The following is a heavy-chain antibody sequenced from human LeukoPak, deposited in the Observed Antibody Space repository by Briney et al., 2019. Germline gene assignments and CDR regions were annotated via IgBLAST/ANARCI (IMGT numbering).Heavy chain of an antibody. CDR2: ISGYNGNT. V-gene: IGHV1-18*01. Sequence: GASVKVSCKASGYTFTSYTLSWVRQAPGQGLEWMGWISGYNGNTQKAQNVHGRVTMTTDTTTYIAYMELRSLRSDDTAVYYCARGGPSGSYDFDYWGQGTLVTVSS. J-gene: IGHJ4*02. CDR1: GYTFTSYT. D-gene: IGHD1-26*01. CDR3: ARGGPSGSYDFDY.